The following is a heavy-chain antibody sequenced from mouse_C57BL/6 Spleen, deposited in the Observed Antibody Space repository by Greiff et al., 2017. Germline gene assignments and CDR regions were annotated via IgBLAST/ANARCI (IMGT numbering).Heavy chain of an antibody. J-gene: IGHJ2*01. CDR2: IWRGGST. CDR3: AKMGGYDGLVYYFDY. D-gene: IGHD2-2*01. Sequence: QVQLQQSGPGLVQPSQSLSITCTVSGFSLTSYGVHWVRQSPGKGLEWLGVIWRGGSTDYNAAFMSRLSITKDNSKSQVFFKMNSLQADDTAIYYCAKMGGYDGLVYYFDYWGQGATLTVSS. CDR1: GFSLTSYG. V-gene: IGHV2-5*01.